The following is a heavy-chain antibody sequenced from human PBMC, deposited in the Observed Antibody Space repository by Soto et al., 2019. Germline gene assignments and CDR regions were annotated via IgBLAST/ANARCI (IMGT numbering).Heavy chain of an antibody. V-gene: IGHV1-18*01. J-gene: IGHJ6*02. CDR3: ARGGYYDNSWGKLSHDGLDV. CDR1: GYTFIRYG. D-gene: IGHD3-16*01. CDR2: ISPYNDYT. Sequence: QVQLAQSANEVKKPGASVRVSCKAAGYTFIRYGIAWVRQAPGQGLEWMGWISPYNDYTVYAQKFQGRVSMTAEISTRTVYMNLRGLKSHDTAVYYCARGGYYDNSWGKLSHDGLDVWVQGTSVSVSS.